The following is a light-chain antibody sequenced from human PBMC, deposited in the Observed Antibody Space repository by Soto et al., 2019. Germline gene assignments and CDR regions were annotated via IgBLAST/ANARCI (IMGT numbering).Light chain of an antibody. CDR1: QSINNW. CDR2: DAS. Sequence: IKMSQSPSALSATVGDRVTITCRASQSINNWLAWYQQKPGKAPKFLIYDASNLESGVPSRFSGSASGTEFTLTISSLQPDDSATYYCQQYDNYPLTFAGRAKV. V-gene: IGKV1-5*01. CDR3: QQYDNYPLT. J-gene: IGKJ4*01.